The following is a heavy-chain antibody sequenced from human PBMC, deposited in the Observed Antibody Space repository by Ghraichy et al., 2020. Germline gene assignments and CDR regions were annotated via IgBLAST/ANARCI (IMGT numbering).Heavy chain of an antibody. CDR1: GGSISTYY. D-gene: IGHD3-9*01. Sequence: TLSLTCTVSGGSISTYYWSWVRQPPGKGLEWIGYIFYSGSTHYNSSLKSRVTISVDTSKNQFSLKLSSVTAADTAVYYCARQNYDILTGNYIWYFDLWGRGTLVTVSS. CDR2: IFYSGST. CDR3: ARQNYDILTGNYIWYFDL. J-gene: IGHJ2*01. V-gene: IGHV4-59*08.